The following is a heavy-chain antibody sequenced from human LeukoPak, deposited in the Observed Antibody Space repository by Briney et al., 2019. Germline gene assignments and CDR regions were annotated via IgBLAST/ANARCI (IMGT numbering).Heavy chain of an antibody. CDR1: GFMFHDYA. J-gene: IGHJ4*02. CDR3: ARESESSGWYDY. CDR2: ISGDGGST. V-gene: IGHV3-43*02. Sequence: GGSLGLSCAAPGFMFHDYAIHWVRQAPGKGLEWVSLISGDGGSTFSAESVKGRFTISRDNSKTSLYLQMNSLRSADTALYYCARESESSGWYDYWGQGTLVTVSS. D-gene: IGHD6-19*01.